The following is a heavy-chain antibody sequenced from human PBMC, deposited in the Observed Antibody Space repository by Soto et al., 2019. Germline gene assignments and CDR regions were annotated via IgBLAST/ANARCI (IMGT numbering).Heavy chain of an antibody. J-gene: IGHJ4*02. D-gene: IGHD6-13*01. Sequence: SETLSLTCTVSGGSMRNYFWTWIRQPPGKGPEWIGYIHYSGTTSFFPSYNPSLRSRVTISEDTSKNQFSLKLLSVTTADTAVYFCAAGEASSRNLAPYYLDFWGQGTLVTVSS. CDR1: GGSMRNYF. CDR3: AAGEASSRNLAPYYLDF. CDR2: IHYSGTT. V-gene: IGHV4-59*01.